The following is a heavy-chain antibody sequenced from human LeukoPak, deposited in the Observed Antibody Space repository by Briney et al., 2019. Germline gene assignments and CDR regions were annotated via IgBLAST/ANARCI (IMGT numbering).Heavy chain of an antibody. D-gene: IGHD3-22*01. Sequence: ASVKVSCKASGYTFTGYYMHWVRQAPGQGLEWMGWINPNSGGTNYAQKFQGRVTMTRDTSISTAYMELSRLRSDDTAVYYCATTYYYDSSGSPTGAFDIWGQGTMVTVSS. V-gene: IGHV1-2*02. J-gene: IGHJ3*02. CDR3: ATTYYYDSSGSPTGAFDI. CDR1: GYTFTGYY. CDR2: INPNSGGT.